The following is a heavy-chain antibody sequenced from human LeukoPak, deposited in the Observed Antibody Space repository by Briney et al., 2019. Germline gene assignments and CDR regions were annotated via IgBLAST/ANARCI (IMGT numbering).Heavy chain of an antibody. J-gene: IGHJ4*02. Sequence: GGSLRLSCAASGFTFSSYGMHWVRQAPGKGLEWVAVISYDGSNKYYADSVKGRFTISRDNSKNTLYLQMNSLRAEDTAVYYCGKVSVEFDYWGQRTLVTVSS. CDR2: ISYDGSNK. D-gene: IGHD3-10*01. V-gene: IGHV3-30*18. CDR1: GFTFSSYG. CDR3: GKVSVEFDY.